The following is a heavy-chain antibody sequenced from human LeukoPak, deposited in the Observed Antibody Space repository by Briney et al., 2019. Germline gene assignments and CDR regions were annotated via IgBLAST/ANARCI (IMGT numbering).Heavy chain of an antibody. CDR1: GFTFSDYY. Sequence: GGSLRLSCAASGFTFSDYYMTWIRQAPGKGLEWVSYISSSGNIIYYADSVKGRVTISRDNTKNSLNLQMNSLRAEDTAVYYCARVATGRYYFDYWGQGALVAVSS. CDR3: ARVATGRYYFDY. D-gene: IGHD3-16*01. J-gene: IGHJ4*02. CDR2: ISSSGNII. V-gene: IGHV3-11*01.